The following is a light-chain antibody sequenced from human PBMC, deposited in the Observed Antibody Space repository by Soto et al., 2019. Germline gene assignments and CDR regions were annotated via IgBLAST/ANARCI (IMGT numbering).Light chain of an antibody. CDR2: DAS. CDR3: HEYNRYT. Sequence: DIQMTQSPSTLSASAGDRATITCRASQSISSWLAWYQHKPGKAPKLLIYDASSLDSGVPSRFSGSGSGTDSIRALRCQESDDYASYYCHEYNRYTFGPGTRVEIK. CDR1: QSISSW. V-gene: IGKV1-5*01. J-gene: IGKJ3*01.